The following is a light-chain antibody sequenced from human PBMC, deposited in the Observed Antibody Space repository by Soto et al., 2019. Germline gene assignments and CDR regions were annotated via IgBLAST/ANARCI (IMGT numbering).Light chain of an antibody. V-gene: IGLV1-47*02. J-gene: IGLJ2*01. CDR1: SSTIGSNY. Sequence: QSVLTQPPSASGTPGQRVTISCSGSSSTIGSNYVYWYQQFPGTAPNLIIYRNDQRPSGVPDRFSGSKSGTSASLAISGLRSDDEAEYYCSAWDDSLRGPVFGGGTQLTAL. CDR3: SAWDDSLRGPV. CDR2: RND.